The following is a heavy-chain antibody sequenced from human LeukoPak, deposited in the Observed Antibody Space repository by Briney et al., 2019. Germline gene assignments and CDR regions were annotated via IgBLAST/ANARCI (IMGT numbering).Heavy chain of an antibody. D-gene: IGHD4-17*01. CDR1: GGSISSGSYY. Sequence: PSETLSLTCTVSGGSISSGSYYWSWIRQPAGKGREWIGRIYTSGSTNYNPSLKSRVTISVDTSKNQFSLKLSSVTAADTAVYYCARDPMTTVTTSNYWGQGTLVTVSS. V-gene: IGHV4-61*02. CDR3: ARDPMTTVTTSNY. J-gene: IGHJ4*02. CDR2: IYTSGST.